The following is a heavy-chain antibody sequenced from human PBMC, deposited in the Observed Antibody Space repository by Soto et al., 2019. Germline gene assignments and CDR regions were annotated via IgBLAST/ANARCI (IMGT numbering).Heavy chain of an antibody. V-gene: IGHV6-1*01. D-gene: IGHD3-16*01. Sequence: SQTLSLTCAISGDSVSSNSAAWNWIRQSPSRGLEWLGRTYYRSKWYNDYAVSVKSRITINPDTSKNQFSLQLNSVTPEDTAVYYCARAVVVIWYVLADAFDIWGQGTLGTVSS. CDR3: ARAVVVIWYVLADAFDI. J-gene: IGHJ3*02. CDR1: GDSVSSNSAA. CDR2: TYYRSKWYN.